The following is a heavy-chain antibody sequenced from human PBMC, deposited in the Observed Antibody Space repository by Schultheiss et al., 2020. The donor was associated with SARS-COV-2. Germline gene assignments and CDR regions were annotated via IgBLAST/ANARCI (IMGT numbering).Heavy chain of an antibody. CDR1: GFTFSRNA. D-gene: IGHD1-1*01. J-gene: IGHJ5*02. V-gene: IGHV3-23*01. CDR2: VSGSGGST. CDR3: ARWNLGFDP. Sequence: GGSLRLSCAASGFTFSRNAVNWVRQAPGKGLEWVSSVSGSGGSTYYADSVKGRFTISRENAKNSLYLQMNSLRVGDTAVYYCARWNLGFDPWGQGTLVTVSS.